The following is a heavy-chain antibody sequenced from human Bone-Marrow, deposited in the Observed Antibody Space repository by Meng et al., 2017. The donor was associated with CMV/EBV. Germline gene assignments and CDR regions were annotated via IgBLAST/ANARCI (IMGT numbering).Heavy chain of an antibody. V-gene: IGHV3-30*02. D-gene: IGHD3-3*01. CDR2: IRYDGSNK. Sequence: GESLKISCAASGFTFSSYGMHWVRQAPGKGLEWVAFIRYDGSNKYYADSVKGRFTISRDNSKNTLYLQMNSLRAEDTAVYYCARDTSDFWSGYHYYYYCMDVWGQGTTVTVSS. CDR3: ARDTSDFWSGYHYYYYCMDV. CDR1: GFTFSSYG. J-gene: IGHJ6*02.